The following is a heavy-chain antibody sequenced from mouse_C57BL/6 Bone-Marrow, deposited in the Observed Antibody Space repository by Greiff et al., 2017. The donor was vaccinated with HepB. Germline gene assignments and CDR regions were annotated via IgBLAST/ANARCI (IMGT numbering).Heavy chain of an antibody. J-gene: IGHJ1*03. CDR1: GYTFTDYE. D-gene: IGHD1-1*01. V-gene: IGHV1-15*01. CDR2: IDPETGGT. Sequence: VQLQQSGAELVRPGASVTLSCKASGYTFTDYEMHWVKQTPVHGLEWIGAIDPETGGTAYNQKFKGKAILTADKSSSTAYMALRSLTSEDSAVYYCTSRTQWYYDGSSYGTGGWYFDVWGTGTTVTVSS. CDR3: TSRTQWYYDGSSYGTGGWYFDV.